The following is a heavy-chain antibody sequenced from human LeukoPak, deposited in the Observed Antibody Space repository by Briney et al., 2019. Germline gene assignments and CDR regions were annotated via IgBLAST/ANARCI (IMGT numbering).Heavy chain of an antibody. CDR2: ISWNSFTI. CDR1: GFTFDDYA. D-gene: IGHD6-6*01. CDR3: TRDPRHFDS. Sequence: PGGSLRLSCAASGFTFDDYAMHWVRQAPGKGLEWVSGISWNSFTIGYADSVKGRFTISRDNAKNSLYLQMSSLRVEDTAVYYCTRDPRHFDSCGQGTLVTVSS. V-gene: IGHV3-9*01. J-gene: IGHJ5*01.